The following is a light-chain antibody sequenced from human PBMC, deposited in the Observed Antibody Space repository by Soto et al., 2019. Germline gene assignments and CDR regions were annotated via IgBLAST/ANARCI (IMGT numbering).Light chain of an antibody. CDR1: SSNIGAGYD. CDR2: GNS. J-gene: IGLJ1*01. V-gene: IGLV1-40*01. Sequence: QSVLTQPPSVSGAPGQKVTISCTGSSSNIGAGYDVNWYHQLPGTAPKLLIHGNSNRPSGVPDRFSGSKSGTSASLAITGLQAEDEADYLCQSYDSSLSGYVFGTVTKVTVL. CDR3: QSYDSSLSGYV.